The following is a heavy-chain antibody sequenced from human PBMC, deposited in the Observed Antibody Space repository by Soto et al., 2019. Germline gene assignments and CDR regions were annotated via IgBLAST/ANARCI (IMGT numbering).Heavy chain of an antibody. CDR3: ARGYNGYEKHYGMDV. D-gene: IGHD5-12*01. Sequence: QVQLVQSGAEVKKPGASVKVSCKASGNTSPHSDINWVRQATGQGLEWMGWMNPNSGNTFYAQKYMGRVTMTRDTSKSTAYMELSSLTSDDTAVYYCARGYNGYEKHYGMDVWGQGTTVTVSS. CDR1: GNTSPHSD. V-gene: IGHV1-8*01. CDR2: MNPNSGNT. J-gene: IGHJ6*02.